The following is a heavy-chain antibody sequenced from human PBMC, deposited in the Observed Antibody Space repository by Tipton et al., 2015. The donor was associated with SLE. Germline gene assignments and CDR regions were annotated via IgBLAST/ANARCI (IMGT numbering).Heavy chain of an antibody. J-gene: IGHJ4*02. V-gene: IGHV4-4*07. CDR2: VYSSGST. CDR3: ARGGGSYYDY. CDR1: GGSFSTYY. D-gene: IGHD1-26*01. Sequence: TLSLTCTIYGGSFSTYYWSWIRQPAGKGLEWIGRVYSSGSTIYNPSIKSRITLSLDTSKNQFSLRVNSVTAADTAVYYCARGGGSYYDYWGQGTLVTVSS.